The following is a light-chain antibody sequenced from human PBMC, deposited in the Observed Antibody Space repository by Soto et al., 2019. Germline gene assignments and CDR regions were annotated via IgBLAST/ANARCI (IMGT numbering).Light chain of an antibody. Sequence: VYGRKVAPLSCRTSQIGSSNLAWYQQKPGQAPRLLIYGASTRATGIPARFSGSVSGTEFTHTSRRFQHYCLAVYSIQEYNSSASGRVGQGTKVDIK. CDR3: QEYNSSASGR. J-gene: IGKJ1*01. CDR2: GAS. V-gene: IGKV3-15*01. CDR1: QIGSSN.